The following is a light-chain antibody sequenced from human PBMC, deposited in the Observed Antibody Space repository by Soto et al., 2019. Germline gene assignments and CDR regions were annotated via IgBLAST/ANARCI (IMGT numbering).Light chain of an antibody. J-gene: IGKJ5*01. CDR1: HSVTTH. Sequence: EIVFTHSPDTLSLSAGERATLSCWASHSVTTHLAWFQQRPGQTPRLLIYDASTRAPGIPARFSGRGSGADFTLTISSLEPEDFAVYYCQQRSDSITFGQGTRLEIK. CDR2: DAS. CDR3: QQRSDSIT. V-gene: IGKV3-11*01.